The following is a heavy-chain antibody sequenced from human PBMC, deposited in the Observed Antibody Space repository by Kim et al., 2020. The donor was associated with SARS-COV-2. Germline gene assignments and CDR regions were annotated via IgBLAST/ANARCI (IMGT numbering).Heavy chain of an antibody. CDR1: GFTFSSYA. Sequence: GGSLRLSCAASGFTFSSYAMHWVRQAPGKGLEWVAVISYDGSNKYYADSVKGRFTISRDNSKNTLYLQMSSLRAEDTAVYYCARDTSGNYYYGMDVWGQGTTVTVSS. J-gene: IGHJ6*02. V-gene: IGHV3-30*04. D-gene: IGHD3-10*01. CDR3: ARDTSGNYYYGMDV. CDR2: ISYDGSNK.